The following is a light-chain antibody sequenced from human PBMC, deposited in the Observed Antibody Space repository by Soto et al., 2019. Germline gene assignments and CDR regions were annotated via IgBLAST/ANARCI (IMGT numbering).Light chain of an antibody. V-gene: IGLV2-14*01. CDR1: SSDVGGYNY. J-gene: IGLJ1*01. Sequence: QSALTQPASVSGSPGQSITISCTGTSSDVGGYNYVSWYQQHPGKAPKLMIYEVSNRPSGVSNRFSGSKSGNTASLTISGLQADDEADYYCSSFVGPYTYVFGTGTKLTVL. CDR2: EVS. CDR3: SSFVGPYTYV.